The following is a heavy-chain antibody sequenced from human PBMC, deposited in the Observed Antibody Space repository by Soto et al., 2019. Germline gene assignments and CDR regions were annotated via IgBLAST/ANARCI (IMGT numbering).Heavy chain of an antibody. V-gene: IGHV3-30*18. D-gene: IGHD4-17*01. CDR1: GFTFSSYG. CDR3: AKDQVTVTFDY. J-gene: IGHJ4*02. CDR2: ISYDGSNK. Sequence: QVQLVESGGGVVQPGRFLRLSCVASGFTFSSYGMHWVRQAPGKGLEWVAVISYDGSNKYYADSVKGRFTISRDNSKNTLYLQMNSLRAEDTAVYYCAKDQVTVTFDYWGQGTLVTVSS.